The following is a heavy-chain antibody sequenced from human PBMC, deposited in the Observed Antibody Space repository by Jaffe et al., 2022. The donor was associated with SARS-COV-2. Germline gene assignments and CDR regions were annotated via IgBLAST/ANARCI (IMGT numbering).Heavy chain of an antibody. D-gene: IGHD3-16*01. V-gene: IGHV3-30*04. CDR3: ANQQEGGEGWNAFDI. J-gene: IGHJ3*02. Sequence: QVQLVESGGGVVQPGRSLRLSCAASGFTFSSYAMHWVRQAPGKGLEWVAVISYDGSNKYYADSVKGRFTISRDNSKNTLYLQMNSLRAEDTAVYYCANQQEGGEGWNAFDIWGQGTMVTVSS. CDR2: ISYDGSNK. CDR1: GFTFSSYA.